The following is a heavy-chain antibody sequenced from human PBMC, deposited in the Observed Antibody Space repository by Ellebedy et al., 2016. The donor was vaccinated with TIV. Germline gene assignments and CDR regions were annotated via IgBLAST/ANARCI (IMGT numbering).Heavy chain of an antibody. CDR2: MNPNSGNT. J-gene: IGHJ5*02. CDR1: GYTFTTYD. CDR3: ALGKSSSWYFTSPPS. Sequence: AASVKVSCKASGYTFTTYDVNWARQATGQGLEWMGWMNPNSGNTGYAQKFQGRVTLTRNTSISTAYMELSSLRSEDTAVYYCALGKSSSWYFTSPPSWGQGTLVTVSS. V-gene: IGHV1-8*01. D-gene: IGHD6-13*01.